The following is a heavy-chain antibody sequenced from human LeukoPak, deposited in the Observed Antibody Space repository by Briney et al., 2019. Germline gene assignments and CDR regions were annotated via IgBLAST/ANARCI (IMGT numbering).Heavy chain of an antibody. CDR3: ARYGGSYLDY. CDR1: GFTFTTHW. V-gene: IGHV3-7*01. Sequence: GGSLRLSCVASGFTFTTHWMSGVRQAPGKGLEWVANIHQDGSDKYYVDSVKGRFTISRGNAKNSLYLQMNSLRAEDTAVYFCARYGGSYLDYWGQGTLVTVSS. D-gene: IGHD1-26*01. J-gene: IGHJ4*02. CDR2: IHQDGSDK.